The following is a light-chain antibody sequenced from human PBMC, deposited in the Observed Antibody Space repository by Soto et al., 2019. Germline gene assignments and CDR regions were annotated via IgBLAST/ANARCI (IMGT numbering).Light chain of an antibody. J-gene: IGKJ4*01. CDR3: QQYNNWLPLT. Sequence: EIVMTQSPATLSVSPGERATLSCRASQSIGTNLAWYQQKPGQAPRLLIYGASTRATGVPARFSGSGSGTEFTLTISSLQSEDFAVYYCQQYNNWLPLTFGGGTKVDIK. CDR1: QSIGTN. V-gene: IGKV3-15*01. CDR2: GAS.